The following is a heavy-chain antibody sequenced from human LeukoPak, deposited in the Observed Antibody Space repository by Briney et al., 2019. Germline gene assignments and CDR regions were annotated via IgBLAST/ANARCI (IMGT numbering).Heavy chain of an antibody. CDR3: ARSIPDYTRFDC. Sequence: GGSLRLSRAASGFTFSSYGMHWVRQAPGKGLEWVAVIWYDGSNKYYADSVKGRFTISRDNSKNTLYLQMNSLRAEDTAVYYCARSIPDYTRFDCWGQGALVTVSP. CDR2: IWYDGSNK. J-gene: IGHJ4*02. D-gene: IGHD2-2*02. V-gene: IGHV3-33*01. CDR1: GFTFSSYG.